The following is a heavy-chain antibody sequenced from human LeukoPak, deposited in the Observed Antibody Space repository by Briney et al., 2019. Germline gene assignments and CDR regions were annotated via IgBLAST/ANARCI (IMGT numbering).Heavy chain of an antibody. CDR1: GYSISSGYY. Sequence: SETLSLTCAVSGYSISSGYYWGWIRQPPGKGLEWIGSIYHSGSTYYNPSLKSRVTISVDTSKNQFSLKLSSVTAAGTAVYYCARDRGTAAAGPDFDYWGQGTLVTVSS. CDR2: IYHSGST. V-gene: IGHV4-38-2*02. D-gene: IGHD6-13*01. J-gene: IGHJ4*02. CDR3: ARDRGTAAAGPDFDY.